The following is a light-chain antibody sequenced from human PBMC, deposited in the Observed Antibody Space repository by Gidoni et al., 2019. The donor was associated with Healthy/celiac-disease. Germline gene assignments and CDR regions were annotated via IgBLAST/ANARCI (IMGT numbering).Light chain of an antibody. J-gene: IGKJ2*04. CDR3: SARRS. V-gene: IGKV3-11*01. CDR1: QSVSSY. Sequence: EIVLTQSPATLSLSPGERATLSCRASQSVSSYLAWYQQKPGQAPRLLIYDASNRATGIPARFSGSGSGTDFTLNISSLEPEDFEVYYCSARRSFGQGTKLEIK. CDR2: DAS.